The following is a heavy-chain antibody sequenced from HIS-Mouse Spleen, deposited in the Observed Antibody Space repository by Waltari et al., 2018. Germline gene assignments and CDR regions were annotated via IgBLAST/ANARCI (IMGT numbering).Heavy chain of an antibody. Sequence: EVQLVESGGGLVQPGGSLRLSCAASGFTFSSYWMSWVRQVQGKGLEWVANIKQDGSEKYYVDSVKGRFTISRDNAKNSLYLQMNSLRAEDTAVYYCAREPHYGGNSHFDYWGQGTLVTVSS. CDR3: AREPHYGGNSHFDY. V-gene: IGHV3-7*01. CDR2: IKQDGSEK. D-gene: IGHD4-17*01. J-gene: IGHJ4*02. CDR1: GFTFSSYW.